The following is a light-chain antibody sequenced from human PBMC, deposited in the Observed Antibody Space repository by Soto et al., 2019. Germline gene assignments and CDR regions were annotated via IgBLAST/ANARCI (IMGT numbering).Light chain of an antibody. V-gene: IGKV1-5*01. J-gene: IGKJ4*01. Sequence: DIQMTQSPSTLSASVGDRVTITCRASQSVSSWLAWYQQKPGKAPNLLIYDASSLESGVPSRFSGSGSGTDFTLTISSLQPEDFATYYCLQHNSYPLTFGGGTKVEIK. CDR2: DAS. CDR1: QSVSSW. CDR3: LQHNSYPLT.